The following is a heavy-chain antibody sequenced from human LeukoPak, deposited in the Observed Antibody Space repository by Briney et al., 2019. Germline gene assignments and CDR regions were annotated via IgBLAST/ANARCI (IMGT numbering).Heavy chain of an antibody. Sequence: GASVKVSCKASGYTFTSYYMHWVRQAPGQGLEWMGIINPSGGKTNYAQKFQERVTITRDMSTSTAYMELSSLRSEDTAVYYCAAGRIVGATKDWGQGTLVTVSS. CDR3: AAGRIVGATKD. J-gene: IGHJ4*02. D-gene: IGHD1-26*01. CDR2: INPSGGKT. V-gene: IGHV1-46*01. CDR1: GYTFTSYY.